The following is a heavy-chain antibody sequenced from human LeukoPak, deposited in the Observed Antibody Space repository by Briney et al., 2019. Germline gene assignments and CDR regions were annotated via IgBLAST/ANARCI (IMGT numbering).Heavy chain of an antibody. CDR3: AKEGHIGSYYFDY. Sequence: SETLSLTCTVSGGSISSYDWSWVRQPPGKGLEWIGSIYYSGSSYYNPSLKSRITISVDTSKNQFSLKLSSVTAADTAVYYCAKEGHIGSYYFDYWGQGTLVTVSS. V-gene: IGHV4-59*01. J-gene: IGHJ4*02. CDR1: GGSISSYD. D-gene: IGHD1-26*01. CDR2: IYYSGSS.